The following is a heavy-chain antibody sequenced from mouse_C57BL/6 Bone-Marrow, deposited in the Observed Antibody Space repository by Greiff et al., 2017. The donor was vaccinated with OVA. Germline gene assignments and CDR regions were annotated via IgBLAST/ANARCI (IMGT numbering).Heavy chain of an antibody. J-gene: IGHJ1*03. CDR3: AKKLPLYLYFDV. Sequence: QVQLQQSGPGLVQPSQSLSITCTVSGFSLTRYGVHWVRPSPGKGLEWLGVIWRGGSTDYNAAFMSRLSITKDNSKSQVFFKMNSLQADYTAIYYGAKKLPLYLYFDVWGTGTTVTVSS. CDR2: IWRGGST. CDR1: GFSLTRYG. V-gene: IGHV2-5*01.